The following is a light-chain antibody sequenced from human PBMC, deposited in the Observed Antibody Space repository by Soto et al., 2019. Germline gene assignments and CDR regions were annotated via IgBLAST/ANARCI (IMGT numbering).Light chain of an antibody. CDR2: NND. CDR1: SSNIETNL. J-gene: IGLJ2*01. Sequence: QSVLTQPGSACGTPGQRVTISCSGSSSNIETNLVHWYQHLPGASPRLLIFNNDQRPSGVPDRFSASKSGTSASLAISGLRSEDEADYYCTATDDRLTGPVFGGGTKVTVL. V-gene: IGLV1-47*02. CDR3: TATDDRLTGPV.